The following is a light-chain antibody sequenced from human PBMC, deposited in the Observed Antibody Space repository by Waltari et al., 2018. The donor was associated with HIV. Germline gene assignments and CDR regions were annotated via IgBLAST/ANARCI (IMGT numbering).Light chain of an antibody. J-gene: IGKJ1*01. CDR2: AAS. CDR3: QQTYSTPWT. Sequence: DIQMTQSPSSLSASVGDRVPITSRASQSISDYLNWYQQKPGKAPNLLIHAASSLQSGVPSRFSGSGSGTDFTLTISSLQPEDFATYYCQQTYSTPWTFGQGTKVEIK. CDR1: QSISDY. V-gene: IGKV1-39*01.